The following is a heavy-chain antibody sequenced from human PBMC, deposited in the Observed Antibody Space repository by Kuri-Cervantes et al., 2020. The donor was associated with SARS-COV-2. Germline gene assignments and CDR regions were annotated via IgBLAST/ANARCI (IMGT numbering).Heavy chain of an antibody. J-gene: IGHJ4*02. D-gene: IGHD6-13*01. CDR3: ARVFGSYVAAAAAYYFDY. CDR2: ISSSSTTI. CDR1: GLIFSDFG. Sequence: GSLRLSCAASGLIFSDFGMNWVRQAPGKGLEWVSYISSSSTTIYYADSAKGRFTISRDNAKNSLYLQMNSLRAEDTAVYYCARVFGSYVAAAAAYYFDYWGQGTLVTVSS. V-gene: IGHV3-48*01.